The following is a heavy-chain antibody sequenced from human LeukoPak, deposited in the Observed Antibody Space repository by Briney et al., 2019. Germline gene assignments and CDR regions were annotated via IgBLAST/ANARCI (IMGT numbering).Heavy chain of an antibody. V-gene: IGHV1-8*01. CDR1: GYTFTSYD. CDR3: ARGRAKYGEPFDY. Sequence: ASVKVSCKASGYTFTSYDINWVRQATGQGLEWMGWMNPNSGNTGYAQKFQGRVTMTRNTSISTAYMELSSLRSEDTAVYHCARGRAKYGEPFDYWGQGTLVTVSS. D-gene: IGHD4/OR15-4a*01. CDR2: MNPNSGNT. J-gene: IGHJ4*02.